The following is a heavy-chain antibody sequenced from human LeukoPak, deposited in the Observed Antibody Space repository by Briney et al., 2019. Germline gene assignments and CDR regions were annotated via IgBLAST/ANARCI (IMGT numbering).Heavy chain of an antibody. J-gene: IGHJ4*02. CDR3: ASLGYCSGGSCYPDDY. V-gene: IGHV1-8*01. Sequence: ASVKVSCKASGYTFTSYDINWVRQAPGQGLEWMGWMNPNSGNTGYAQKFQGRVTMTRNTSISTAYMELSSLRSDDTAVYYCASLGYCSGGSCYPDDYWGQGTLVSVSS. CDR1: GYTFTSYD. D-gene: IGHD2-15*01. CDR2: MNPNSGNT.